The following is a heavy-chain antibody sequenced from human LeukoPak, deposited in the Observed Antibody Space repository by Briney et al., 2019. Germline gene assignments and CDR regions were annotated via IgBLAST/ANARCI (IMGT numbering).Heavy chain of an antibody. CDR2: INHSGST. CDR3: ASLRIVSSGYQVDY. CDR1: GGSFSGYY. V-gene: IGHV4-34*01. D-gene: IGHD3-22*01. Sequence: SETLSLTCAVYGGSFSGYYWSWIRQPPGKELEWIGEINHSGSTNYNPSLKSRVTISVDTSKNQFSLKLSSVTAADTAVYYCASLRIVSSGYQVDYWGQGTLVTVSS. J-gene: IGHJ4*02.